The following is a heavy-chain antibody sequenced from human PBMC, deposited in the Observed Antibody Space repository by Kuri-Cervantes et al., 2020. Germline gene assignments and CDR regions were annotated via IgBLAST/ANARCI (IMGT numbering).Heavy chain of an antibody. CDR2: ISYDGSNK. Sequence: GGSLRLSCAASGFTFSSYAMHWVRQAPGKGLEWVAVISYDGSNKYHADSVKGRFTISRDNSKNTLYLQMNSLRAEDTAVYYCAREYYDYVWGSYQNWGQGTLVTVSS. CDR3: AREYYDYVWGSYQN. CDR1: GFTFSSYA. J-gene: IGHJ4*02. D-gene: IGHD3-16*02. V-gene: IGHV3-30-3*01.